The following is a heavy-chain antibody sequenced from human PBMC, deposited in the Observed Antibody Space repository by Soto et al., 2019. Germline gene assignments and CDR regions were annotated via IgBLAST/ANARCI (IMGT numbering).Heavy chain of an antibody. CDR1: GGTFSSYT. CDR3: ARKVVVAATGSNWFDP. CDR2: IIPILGIA. J-gene: IGHJ5*02. Sequence: QVQLVQSGAEVKKPGSSVKVSCKASGGTFSSYTISWVRQAPGQGLEWMGRIIPILGIANYAQKFQGRVTITADKSTSTAYMELSSLRSEGPAVYYCARKVVVAATGSNWFDPWGQGTLVTVSS. V-gene: IGHV1-69*02. D-gene: IGHD2-15*01.